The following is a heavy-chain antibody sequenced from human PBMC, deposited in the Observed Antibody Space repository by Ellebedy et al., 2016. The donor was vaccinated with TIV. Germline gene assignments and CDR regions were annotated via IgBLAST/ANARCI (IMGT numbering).Heavy chain of an antibody. Sequence: GESLKISCAASGFTFSDYYMAWIRQAPGKGLEWVSYISTSANTVSHADSVKGRFTISRDNAKNSLYLQMNSLRAEDTAVYYCARYASGRWYYFDYWGQGILVTVSS. CDR3: ARYASGRWYYFDY. V-gene: IGHV3-11*01. CDR2: ISTSANTV. J-gene: IGHJ4*02. D-gene: IGHD6-25*01. CDR1: GFTFSDYY.